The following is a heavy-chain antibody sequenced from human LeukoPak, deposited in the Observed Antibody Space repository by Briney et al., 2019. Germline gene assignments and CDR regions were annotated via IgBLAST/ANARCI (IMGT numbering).Heavy chain of an antibody. D-gene: IGHD5-18*01. J-gene: IGHJ6*03. CDR2: IYHSGST. CDR1: GYSISSGYY. V-gene: IGHV4-38-2*01. CDR3: ARVGYSYGSYYYYYYMDV. Sequence: SETLSLTRAVSGYSISSGYYWGWIRQPPGKGLEWIGSIYHSGSTYYNPSLKSRVTISVKTSKNQFSLKLSSVTAADTAVYYCARVGYSYGSYYYYYYMDVWGKGTTVTVSS.